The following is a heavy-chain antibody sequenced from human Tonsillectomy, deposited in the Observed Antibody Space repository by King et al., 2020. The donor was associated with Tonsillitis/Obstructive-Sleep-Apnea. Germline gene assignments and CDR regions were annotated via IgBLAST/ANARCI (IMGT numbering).Heavy chain of an antibody. J-gene: IGHJ6*02. V-gene: IGHV3-30*04. Sequence: VQLVESGGGVVQPGRSLRLSCAASGFTFSSYAMYWVRQAPGKGLEWVAVISYDGSNKYYADSVKGRFTISRDNSKNTLYLQMNSLRAEDTAVYYCARGKGYAVVRVVEPRGGMDVWGQGTTVTVSS. CDR1: GFTFSSYA. CDR2: ISYDGSNK. D-gene: IGHD2-15*01. CDR3: ARGKGYAVVRVVEPRGGMDV.